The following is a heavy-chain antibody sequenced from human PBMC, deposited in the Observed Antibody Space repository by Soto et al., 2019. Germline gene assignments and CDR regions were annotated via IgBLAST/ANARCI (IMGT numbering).Heavy chain of an antibody. CDR2: IYHSGST. V-gene: IGHV4-30-2*01. CDR3: ARGLGELQSMYNWFDP. J-gene: IGHJ5*02. D-gene: IGHD3-10*01. Sequence: SVTLSLTCTVSGGSISSGDYYWSWIRQPPGKGLEWIGYIYHSGSTYYNPSLKSRVTISVDRSKNQFSLKLSSVTAADTAVYYCARGLGELQSMYNWFDPWGQGTLVTVSS. CDR1: GGSISSGDYY.